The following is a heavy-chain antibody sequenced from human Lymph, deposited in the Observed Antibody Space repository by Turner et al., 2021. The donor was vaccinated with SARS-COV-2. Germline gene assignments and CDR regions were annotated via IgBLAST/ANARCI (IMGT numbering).Heavy chain of an antibody. CDR3: ARAAQLTVWFDP. Sequence: QVQLVQSGAEVKKPGASVKVSCKAAGYTFTSYVINWVRQATGQGLEWMGWMSPNSGNTGYAQKFQGRVTMTRNTSISTAYMELSSLRSEDTAVYYWARAAQLTVWFDPWGQGTLVTVSS. V-gene: IGHV1-8*01. D-gene: IGHD3-9*01. CDR1: GYTFTSYV. CDR2: MSPNSGNT. J-gene: IGHJ5*02.